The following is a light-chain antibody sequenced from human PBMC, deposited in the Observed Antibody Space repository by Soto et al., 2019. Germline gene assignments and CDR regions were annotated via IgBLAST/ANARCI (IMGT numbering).Light chain of an antibody. J-gene: IGKJ1*01. CDR1: ESISSW. V-gene: IGKV1-5*02. CDR2: DVS. Sequence: DVKMNHIPSTVPASVGDTVTIICRASESISSWLAWYQQKPGKAPKLLIYDVSKLRRGVPSRFSGGGSGTEFILTISSLQPEDFATYFCQQYNSYSPWTFGQGTKVDIK. CDR3: QQYNSYSPWT.